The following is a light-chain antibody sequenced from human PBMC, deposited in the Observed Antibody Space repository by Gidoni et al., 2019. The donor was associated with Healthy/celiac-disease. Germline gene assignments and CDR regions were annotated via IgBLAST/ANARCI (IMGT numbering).Light chain of an antibody. Sequence: DSQMTQSPSSLSASVGDRVTITCRASQSISSYLNWYQQKPGKAPKLLIYAASSLQSGVPSRFSGSGSGTDFTLTISSLQPEDFATYYCQQSYSTPCTFGQXTKLEIK. CDR2: AAS. CDR1: QSISSY. CDR3: QQSYSTPCT. J-gene: IGKJ2*01. V-gene: IGKV1-39*01.